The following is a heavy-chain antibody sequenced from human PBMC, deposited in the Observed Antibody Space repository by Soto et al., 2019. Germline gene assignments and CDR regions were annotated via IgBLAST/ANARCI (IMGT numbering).Heavy chain of an antibody. CDR2: INPTADST. Sequence: ASVKVSCKASGYSFTSYYMHWVRQAPGQGLEWVGLINPTADSTSYAQKFQGRVTLTWDTSTSTVYMEVSSLRSEDTAMYYCARGWRTYGNYSGQGTLVTVSS. D-gene: IGHD3-10*01. J-gene: IGHJ4*02. CDR3: ARGWRTYGNY. V-gene: IGHV1-46*01. CDR1: GYSFTSYY.